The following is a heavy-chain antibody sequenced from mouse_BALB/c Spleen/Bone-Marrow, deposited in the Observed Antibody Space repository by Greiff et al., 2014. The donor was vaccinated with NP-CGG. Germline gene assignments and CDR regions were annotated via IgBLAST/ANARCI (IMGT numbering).Heavy chain of an antibody. D-gene: IGHD2-10*02. Sequence: VQLQQSGPGLVAPSQSLSITCTVSGFSLTTYGVHWVRQPPGKGLEWLVVIWSDGNTTYNSALKSRLSISKDNSKSQVFLRMNSLQTDDTAMYYCAGNPYGNYAMDYWGQGTSVTVSS. J-gene: IGHJ4*01. V-gene: IGHV2-6*02. CDR3: AGNPYGNYAMDY. CDR2: IWSDGNT. CDR1: GFSLTTYG.